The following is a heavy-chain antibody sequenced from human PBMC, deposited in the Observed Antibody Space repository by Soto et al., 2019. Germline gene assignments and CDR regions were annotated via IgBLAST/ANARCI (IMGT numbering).Heavy chain of an antibody. V-gene: IGHV1-2*02. J-gene: IGHJ4*02. D-gene: IGHD2-2*02. CDR2: INPNSGGT. Sequence: VASVKVSCKASGYTFTGYYMHWVRQAPGQGLEWMGWINPNSGGTNYAQKFQGRVTMTRDTSISTAYMELSRLRSDDTAVYYCARRRYCSSTSCYTFGGYYFDYWGQGTLVTVSS. CDR3: ARRRYCSSTSCYTFGGYYFDY. CDR1: GYTFTGYY.